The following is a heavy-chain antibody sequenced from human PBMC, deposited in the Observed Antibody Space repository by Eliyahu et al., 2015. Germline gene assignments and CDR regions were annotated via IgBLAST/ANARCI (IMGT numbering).Heavy chain of an antibody. CDR3: ARDPFLTGYPTGGNY. CDR1: EXXXSSYG. Sequence: QVQLVESGGGVVQPGRSLRLXCAASEXXXSSYGMHWVRQAPGKGLXWVAVIWYDGSTKYYADSVRGRFIISRDNSKNTLYLQMSSLRVEDTAVYYCARDPFLTGYPTGGNYWGQGTLVTVSS. J-gene: IGHJ4*02. V-gene: IGHV3-33*01. D-gene: IGHD3-9*01. CDR2: IWYDGSTK.